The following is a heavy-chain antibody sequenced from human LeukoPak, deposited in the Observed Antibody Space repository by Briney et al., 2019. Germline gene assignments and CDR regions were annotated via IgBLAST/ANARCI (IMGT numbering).Heavy chain of an antibody. V-gene: IGHV4-4*07. J-gene: IGHJ4*02. Sequence: SETLSLTCTVSGGSISSYYWSWIRQPAGKGLEWIGRIYTSGSTNYNPSLKSRVTISVDTSKNQFSLKLSSVTAADTAVYYCARGHAPWDGEGSSVDYWGQGTLVTVSS. CDR2: IYTSGST. CDR3: ARGHAPWDGEGSSVDY. CDR1: GGSISSYY. D-gene: IGHD3-10*01.